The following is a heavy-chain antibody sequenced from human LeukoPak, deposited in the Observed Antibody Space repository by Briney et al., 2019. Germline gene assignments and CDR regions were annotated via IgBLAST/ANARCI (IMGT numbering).Heavy chain of an antibody. V-gene: IGHV1-2*02. CDR3: ARLTEYYYGSSGYYTEDDY. J-gene: IGHJ4*02. CDR1: GYTFTGYY. D-gene: IGHD3-22*01. CDR2: INPNSGGT. Sequence: EASVKVSCKASGYTFTGYYMHWVRQAPGQGLEWMGWINPNSGGTNYAQKFQGRVTMTRDTSISTAYMELSRLRSDDTAVYYCARLTEYYYGSSGYYTEDDYWGQGTLVTVSS.